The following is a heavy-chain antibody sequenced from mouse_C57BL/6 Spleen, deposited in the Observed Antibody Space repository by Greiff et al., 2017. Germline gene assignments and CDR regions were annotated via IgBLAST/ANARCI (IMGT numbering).Heavy chain of an antibody. Sequence: VQLVESGAELAKPGASVKLSCKASGYTFTSYWMHWVKQRPGQGLEWIGYINPSSGYTKYNQKFKDKATLTADKSSSTSYMQLSSLTYEDSTVYYCARSYYGSREYFDVWGTGTTVTVSS. CDR1: GYTFTSYW. D-gene: IGHD1-1*01. V-gene: IGHV1-7*01. CDR3: ARSYYGSREYFDV. J-gene: IGHJ1*03. CDR2: INPSSGYT.